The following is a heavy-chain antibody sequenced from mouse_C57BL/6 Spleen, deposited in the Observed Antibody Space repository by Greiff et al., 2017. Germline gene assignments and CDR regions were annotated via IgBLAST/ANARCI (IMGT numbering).Heavy chain of an antibody. CDR3: ARWDYAMDY. CDR1: GYTFTSYT. CDR2: INPSSGYT. J-gene: IGHJ4*01. V-gene: IGHV1-4*01. Sequence: VQLQESGAELARPGASVKMSCKASGYTFTSYTMHWVKQRPGQGLEWIGYINPSSGYTKYNQKFKDKATLTADQSSSTAYMQLSSLTSEDSAVYYCARWDYAMDYWGQGTSVTVSS.